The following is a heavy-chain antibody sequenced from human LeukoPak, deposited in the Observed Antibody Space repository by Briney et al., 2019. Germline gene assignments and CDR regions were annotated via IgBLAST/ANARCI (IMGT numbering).Heavy chain of an antibody. J-gene: IGHJ4*02. V-gene: IGHV3-20*04. D-gene: IGHD2-8*01. CDR3: AREGIYCVNGVCYLDY. CDR2: ISWNGGNT. CDR1: GFKFDDYG. Sequence: GGSLRLSCAASGFKFDDYGMSWVRQAPGKGLEWVSGISWNGGNTGYADSVKGRFTISRDNAENSLFLQVNSLRADDTAFYYCAREGIYCVNGVCYLDYWGQGTLVTVSS.